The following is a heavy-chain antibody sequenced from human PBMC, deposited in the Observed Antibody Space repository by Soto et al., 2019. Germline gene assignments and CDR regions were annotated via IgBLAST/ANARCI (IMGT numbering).Heavy chain of an antibody. J-gene: IGHJ6*02. CDR3: APRAGMDV. CDR2: ISGSGGST. CDR1: GFTFSSYA. Sequence: EVQLLESGGGLVQPGGSLRLSCAASGFTFSSYAMSWVRQAPGKGLEWVSAISGSGGSTYYEDSVKGRFTISSDNSKNTLDLQMNSLRAEDPAVYYCAPRAGMDVWGQGTTVTVSS. V-gene: IGHV3-23*01.